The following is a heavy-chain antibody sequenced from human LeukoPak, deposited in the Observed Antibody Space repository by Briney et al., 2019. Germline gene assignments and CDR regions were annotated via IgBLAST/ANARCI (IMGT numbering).Heavy chain of an antibody. CDR2: IYYSGST. Sequence: PETLSLTCTVSGGSISSSSYYWGWIRQPPGKGLEWIGSIYYSGSTYYNPSLKSRVTISVDTSKDQFSLKLSSVTAADTAVYYCARVSSGSYFRHGGVAAFDIWGQGTMVTVSS. J-gene: IGHJ3*02. CDR1: GGSISSSSYY. V-gene: IGHV4-39*01. D-gene: IGHD1-26*01. CDR3: ARVSSGSYFRHGGVAAFDI.